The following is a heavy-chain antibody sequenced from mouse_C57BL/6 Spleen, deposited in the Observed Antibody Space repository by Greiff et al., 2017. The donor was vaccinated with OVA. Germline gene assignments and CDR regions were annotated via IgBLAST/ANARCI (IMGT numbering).Heavy chain of an antibody. CDR3: ARRGLEDYFDY. Sequence: VKLMESGPELVKPGASVKISCKASGYAFSSSWMNWVKQRPGKGLEWIGRIYPGDGDTNYNGKFKGKATLTADKSSSTAYMQLSSLTSEDSAVYFCARRGLEDYFDYWGQGTTLTVSS. CDR1: GYAFSSSW. CDR2: IYPGDGDT. D-gene: IGHD2-13*01. J-gene: IGHJ2*01. V-gene: IGHV1-82*01.